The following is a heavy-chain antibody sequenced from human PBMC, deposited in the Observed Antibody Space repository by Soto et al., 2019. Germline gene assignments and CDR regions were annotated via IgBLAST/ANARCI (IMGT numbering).Heavy chain of an antibody. J-gene: IGHJ3*02. D-gene: IGHD3-22*01. CDR3: ARDAARIAAPDYYDSSGLPQNDAFDN. CDR2: IWYDGSNK. V-gene: IGHV3-33*01. Sequence: GGSLRLSCAASGFTFSSYGMHWVRQAPGKGLEWVAVIWYDGSNKYYADSVKGRFTISRDNSKNTLYLQMNSLRAEDTAVYYCARDAARIAAPDYYDSSGLPQNDAFDNWGQGTMVTVSS. CDR1: GFTFSSYG.